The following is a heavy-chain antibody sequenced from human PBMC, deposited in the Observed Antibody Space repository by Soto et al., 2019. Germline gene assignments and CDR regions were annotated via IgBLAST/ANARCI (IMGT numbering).Heavy chain of an antibody. CDR2: MNPNSGNT. CDR1: GYTFTSYD. J-gene: IGHJ5*02. Sequence: QVHLVQSGAEVRKPGASVKVSCKASGYTFTSYDINWVRQATGQGLEWMGWMNPNSGNTAYAQKFQGRVTMTRNTSISTAHMELSNLRSEDTAVYYCARERTRGFDPWGQGTLVTVSS. CDR3: ARERTRGFDP. V-gene: IGHV1-8*01.